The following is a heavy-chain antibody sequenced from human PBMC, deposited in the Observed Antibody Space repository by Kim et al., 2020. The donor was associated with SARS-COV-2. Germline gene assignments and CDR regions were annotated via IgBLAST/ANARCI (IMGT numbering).Heavy chain of an antibody. CDR3: GRKVYNGGHDGLDA. V-gene: IGHV3-72*01. D-gene: IGHD3-10*01. Sequence: GGSLRLSCAVSGFTFSEYYIDWVRQAPGKGLEWVGRSRNRDQSFSTEYAASVKGRFTLSSDNSNDEVYLHRNSLKTDDTAVYYCGRKVYNGGHDGLDAWGQGTLVTVSS. CDR2: SRNRDQSFST. J-gene: IGHJ4*02. CDR1: GFTFSEYY.